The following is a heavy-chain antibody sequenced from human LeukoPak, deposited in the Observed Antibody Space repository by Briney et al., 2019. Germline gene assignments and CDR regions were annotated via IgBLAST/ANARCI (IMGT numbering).Heavy chain of an antibody. J-gene: IGHJ5*02. CDR2: ISYDGSNK. CDR3: ASGSSYEFDP. V-gene: IGHV3-30*04. D-gene: IGHD6-13*01. Sequence: PGRSLRLSCAASGFTFSSYAMHWVRQAPGKGLEWVAVISYDGSNKYYADSVKGRFTISRDNSKNTLYLQMNSLRAEDTAVYYCASGSSYEFDPWGQGTLVTVSS. CDR1: GFTFSSYA.